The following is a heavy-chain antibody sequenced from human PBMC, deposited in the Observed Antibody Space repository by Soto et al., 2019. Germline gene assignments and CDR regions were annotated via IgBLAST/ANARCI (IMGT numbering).Heavy chain of an antibody. Sequence: SETLSLTYAVYGGSFSGYYWSWIRQPPGKGLEWIGEINHSGSTNYNPSLKSRVTISVDTSKNQFSLKLSSVTAADTAVYYCARRRYYDYIWGSYRPFDYWGQGTLVTVSS. J-gene: IGHJ4*02. D-gene: IGHD3-16*02. V-gene: IGHV4-34*01. CDR1: GGSFSGYY. CDR2: INHSGST. CDR3: ARRRYYDYIWGSYRPFDY.